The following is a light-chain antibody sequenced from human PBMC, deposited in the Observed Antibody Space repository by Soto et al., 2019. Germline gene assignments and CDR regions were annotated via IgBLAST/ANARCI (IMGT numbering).Light chain of an antibody. CDR3: QQFDGSLWT. CDR2: DAS. V-gene: IGKV3-20*01. J-gene: IGKJ1*01. Sequence: EIVSTQSPGTLSLSPGERATLSCRASRSVSSTHLAWYQQKPGQAPRLLIYDASTRATGIPDRFSGSGSGTDFTLTISRLEPEDFAVYCCQQFDGSLWTFGPGTKVDIK. CDR1: RSVSSTH.